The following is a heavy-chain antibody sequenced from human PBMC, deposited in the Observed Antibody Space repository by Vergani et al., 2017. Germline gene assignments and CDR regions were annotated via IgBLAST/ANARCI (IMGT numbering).Heavy chain of an antibody. J-gene: IGHJ2*01. D-gene: IGHD3-3*01. CDR1: GGSISSSSYY. Sequence: QLQLQESGPGLVKPSETLSLTCSVSGGSISSSSYYWGWIRQPPGKGLEWIGRIYYSGSTYYNPSLKSRVTISVDTATNQFSLKLSSVTAADTAVYYCARDRSGRVLNWYFDLWGRGTLVTVSS. CDR2: IYYSGST. V-gene: IGHV4-39*02. CDR3: ARDRSGRVLNWYFDL.